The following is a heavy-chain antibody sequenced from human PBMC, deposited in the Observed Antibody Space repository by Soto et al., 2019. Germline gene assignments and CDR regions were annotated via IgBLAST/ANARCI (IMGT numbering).Heavy chain of an antibody. CDR2: ISYDGSNK. CDR1: GFTFSSHA. V-gene: IGHV3-30-3*01. D-gene: IGHD3-10*01. CDR3: ARDSYYSIIYPFQH. J-gene: IGHJ1*01. Sequence: GGSLRLSCAASGFTFSSHAMHWVRQAPGKGLEWVAVISYDGSNKYYADSVKGRFTISRDNSKNTLYLQMNSLRAEDTAVYYCARDSYYSIIYPFQHWGQGTLVTVSS.